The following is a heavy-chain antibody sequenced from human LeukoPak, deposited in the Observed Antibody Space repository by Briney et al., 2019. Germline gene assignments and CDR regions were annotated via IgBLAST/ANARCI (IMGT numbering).Heavy chain of an antibody. CDR2: IYYSGST. CDR1: GGSISSNSYY. CDR3: GAEWELLFGPTSRFDP. Sequence: SETLSLTCTVSGGSISSNSYYWGWIRQPPGKGLEWIGSIYYSGSTYYNPSLKSRVTISVDTSKNQFSLKLSSVTAADTAVYYCGAEWELLFGPTSRFDPWGQGTLVTVSS. V-gene: IGHV4-39*07. J-gene: IGHJ5*02. D-gene: IGHD1-26*01.